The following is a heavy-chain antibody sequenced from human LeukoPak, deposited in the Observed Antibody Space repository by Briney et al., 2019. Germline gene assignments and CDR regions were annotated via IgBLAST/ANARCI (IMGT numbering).Heavy chain of an antibody. CDR2: IYYSGST. CDR3: ARVGSSGWYFLDY. D-gene: IGHD6-19*01. J-gene: IGHJ4*02. CDR1: GDSISSYY. V-gene: IGHV4-59*01. Sequence: SETLSLTCTVSGDSISSYYWSWIRQPPGKGLEWIGDIYYSGSTNYNPSLKSRVTISVDTSKNQFSLKLSSVTAADTAVYYCARVGSSGWYFLDYWGQGTLVTVSS.